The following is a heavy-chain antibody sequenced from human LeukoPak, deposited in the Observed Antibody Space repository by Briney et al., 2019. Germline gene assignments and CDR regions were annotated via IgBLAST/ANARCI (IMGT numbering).Heavy chain of an antibody. CDR3: ARVVPAQAGYLDY. CDR2: ISSSSSYT. J-gene: IGHJ4*02. D-gene: IGHD2-2*01. V-gene: IGHV3-21*05. Sequence: PGGSLRLSCEVSGLTFSSYWMHWVRQAPGKGVEWVSYISSSSSYTNYADSVKGRFTISRDNAKNSLYLQMNSLRAEDTAVYYCARVVPAQAGYLDYWGQGTLVTVSS. CDR1: GLTFSSYW.